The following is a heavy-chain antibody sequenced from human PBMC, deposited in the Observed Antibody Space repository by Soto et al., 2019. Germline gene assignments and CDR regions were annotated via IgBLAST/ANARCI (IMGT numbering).Heavy chain of an antibody. CDR2: ISGSGGST. CDR1: GFTFSSYA. Sequence: GGSLRLSCAASGFTFSSYAMSWVRQAPGKGLEWVSAISGSGGSTYYADSVKGRFTISRDNSKNTLYLQMNSLRAEDTAVYYCAKSDYDFWSGYSIPMDVWGQGTTVTVS. D-gene: IGHD3-3*01. V-gene: IGHV3-23*01. CDR3: AKSDYDFWSGYSIPMDV. J-gene: IGHJ6*02.